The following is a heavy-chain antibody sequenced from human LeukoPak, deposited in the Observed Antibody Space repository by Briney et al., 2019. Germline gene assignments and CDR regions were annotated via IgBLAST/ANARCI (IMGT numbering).Heavy chain of an antibody. D-gene: IGHD2/OR15-2a*01. V-gene: IGHV3-23*01. CDR3: AKVLSIAGAFDS. J-gene: IGHJ4*02. CDR2: ISASSGST. CDR1: GFTFCSFG. Sequence: PGGYLRLSCAAYGFTFCSFGLSWDPQAPGKGRKWVLGISASSGSTAYEDSGRVRFTISRYISKDTLYLQRQRLRAEDTYDYYCAKVLSIAGAFDSWGQGALGTVSS.